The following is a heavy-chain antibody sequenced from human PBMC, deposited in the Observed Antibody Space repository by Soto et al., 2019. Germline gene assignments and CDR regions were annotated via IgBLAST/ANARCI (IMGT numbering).Heavy chain of an antibody. D-gene: IGHD3-10*01. CDR3: AVSNHHGSGSPYDY. Sequence: EVQLLESGGDLVQPGGSLRLSCAASGFTFSDRAMTWVRQAPGKGLEWVSALTPRGFNTYYTDSVRGRFTIYRDNSRNPLYFEMTSLSAEDTATYYCAVSNHHGSGSPYDYWGQGTLVAVSS. CDR2: LTPRGFNT. V-gene: IGHV3-23*01. J-gene: IGHJ4*02. CDR1: GFTFSDRA.